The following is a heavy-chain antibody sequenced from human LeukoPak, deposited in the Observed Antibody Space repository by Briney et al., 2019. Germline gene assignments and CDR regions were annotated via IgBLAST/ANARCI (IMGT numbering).Heavy chain of an antibody. CDR2: IYYSGST. CDR3: ARVAAKTVDH. CDR1: GGSISSNSYY. Sequence: SETLSLTCAVSGGSISSNSYYWGWIRQPPGKGLEWIGSIYYSGSTNYNPSLKSRVTISVDTSKDQFSLTLTSVTAADTAVYYCARVAAKTVDHWGQGTLVTVSS. V-gene: IGHV4-39*07. D-gene: IGHD2-15*01. J-gene: IGHJ4*02.